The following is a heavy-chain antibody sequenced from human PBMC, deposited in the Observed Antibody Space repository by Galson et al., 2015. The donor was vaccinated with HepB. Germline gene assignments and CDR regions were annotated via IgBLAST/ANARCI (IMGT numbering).Heavy chain of an antibody. CDR1: GYEFNKYG. J-gene: IGHJ6*02. D-gene: IGHD1-7*01. CDR2: VSGYDGSA. CDR3: ARDSRLELQLNNYYSYGMDV. V-gene: IGHV1-18*01. Sequence: SVKVSCKASGYEFNKYGLSWVRQAPGQGLEWMGWVSGYDGSANYAPKFQDRVAMTTQTSTGTAYMEMRRLRSGDTAVYYCARDSRLELQLNNYYSYGMDVGGQGTAVIVS.